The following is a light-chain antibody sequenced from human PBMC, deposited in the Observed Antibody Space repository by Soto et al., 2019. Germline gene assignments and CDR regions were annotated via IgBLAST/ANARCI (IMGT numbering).Light chain of an antibody. CDR2: DAS. CDR3: QQYDNLLLT. CDR1: QDISNY. J-gene: IGKJ4*01. Sequence: DIQMTHSPSSLSASVGDRVTITCRASQDISNYLNWYQQKPGKAPKLLIYDASNLETGVPSRFSGSGSGTDFTFTISSLQHEDIATYYCQQYDNLLLTFGAGTKVDIK. V-gene: IGKV1-33*01.